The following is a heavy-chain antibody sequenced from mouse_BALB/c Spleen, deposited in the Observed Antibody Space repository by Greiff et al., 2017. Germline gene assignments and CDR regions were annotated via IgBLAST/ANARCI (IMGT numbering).Heavy chain of an antibody. J-gene: IGHJ2*01. CDR1: GYSITSGYY. Sequence: DVQLQESGPGLVKPSQSLSLTCSVTGYSITSGYYWNWIRQFPGNKLEWMGDISYDGSNNYNPSLKNRISITRDTSKNQFFLKLNSVTTEDTATYDCARESWGYYGSSFDYWGQGTTLTVSS. CDR3: ARESWGYYGSSFDY. V-gene: IGHV3-6*02. CDR2: ISYDGSN. D-gene: IGHD1-1*01.